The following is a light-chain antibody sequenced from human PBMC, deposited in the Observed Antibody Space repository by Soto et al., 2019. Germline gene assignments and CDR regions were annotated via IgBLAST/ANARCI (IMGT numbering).Light chain of an antibody. CDR1: ESISRH. Sequence: IQMSHSPSSLYASVGDRVTITCRVAESISRHLNWYQQKPGRAPDLLIYAASTLQNGVPSRFTGSGSGTDFSFIITSLQREDLATYYCQQYYGLPPLTFGQGTRLEI. J-gene: IGKJ5*01. CDR2: AAS. V-gene: IGKV1-33*01. CDR3: QQYYGLPPLT.